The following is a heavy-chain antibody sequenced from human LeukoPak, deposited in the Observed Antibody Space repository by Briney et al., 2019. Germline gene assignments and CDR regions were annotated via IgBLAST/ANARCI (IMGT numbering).Heavy chain of an antibody. D-gene: IGHD4-17*01. V-gene: IGHV3-33*01. CDR2: IWYDGSNK. J-gene: IGHJ4*02. Sequence: GGSLRLSCAASGFTFSSYGMHWVRQAPGKGLEWVAVIWYDGSNKYYADSVKGRFTISRDNSKNTLYLQMNSLRAEDTAVHYCARDATTLYYFDYWGQGTLVTGSS. CDR1: GFTFSSYG. CDR3: ARDATTLYYFDY.